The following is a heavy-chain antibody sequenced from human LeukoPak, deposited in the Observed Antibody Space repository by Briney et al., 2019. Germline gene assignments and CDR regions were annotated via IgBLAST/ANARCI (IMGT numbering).Heavy chain of an antibody. CDR2: IYYTGST. J-gene: IGHJ4*02. V-gene: IGHV4-59*12. CDR3: ARDKYYYDSSGYYYFLY. CDR1: GDSIISYY. D-gene: IGHD3-22*01. Sequence: SETLSLTCTVSGDSIISYYWSWIRQPPGKGLEWTGYIYYTGSTKYNPSLKSRVSISIDTSKNQFSLKLSSVTAADTAVYYCARDKYYYDSSGYYYFLYWGQGTLVTVSS.